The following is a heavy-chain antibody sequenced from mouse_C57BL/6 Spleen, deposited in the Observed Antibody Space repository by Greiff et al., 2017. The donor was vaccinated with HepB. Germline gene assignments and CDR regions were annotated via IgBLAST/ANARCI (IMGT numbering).Heavy chain of an antibody. D-gene: IGHD2-2*01. Sequence: VQLQQSGPELVKPGASVKLSCKASGYTFTSYDINWVQQRPGQGLEWIGWIYPRDGSPKYNEKFKGKATLTVDTSTSTAYMELHSLTSEDSAVYCCARWVMDYWGQGTTLTVSS. CDR2: IYPRDGSP. CDR3: ARWVMDY. CDR1: GYTFTSYD. V-gene: IGHV1-85*01. J-gene: IGHJ2*01.